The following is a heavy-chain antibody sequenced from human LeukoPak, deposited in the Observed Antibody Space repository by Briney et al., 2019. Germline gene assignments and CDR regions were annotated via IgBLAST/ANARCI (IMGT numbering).Heavy chain of an antibody. CDR1: GFTFSSYW. CDR3: AARYCSNGVCHFY. V-gene: IGHV3-74*01. J-gene: IGHJ4*02. Sequence: GGSLRLSCAASGFTFSSYWMHWVRQAPGKGLVWVSRINSYGSTTNYADSVKGRFTTSRDNAKNTLFLQMNSLRAEDTAVYYCAARYCSNGVCHFYWGQGTLVTVSS. D-gene: IGHD2-8*01. CDR2: INSYGSTT.